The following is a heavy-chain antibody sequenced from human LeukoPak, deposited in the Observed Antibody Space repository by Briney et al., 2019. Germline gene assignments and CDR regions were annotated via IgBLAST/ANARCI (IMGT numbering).Heavy chain of an antibody. J-gene: IGHJ6*02. CDR3: ARDNGYSYGYSYYYYGMDV. D-gene: IGHD5-18*01. CDR1: GFTFSSYA. V-gene: IGHV3-30-3*01. CDR2: ISYDGSNK. Sequence: GGSLRLSCAASGFTFSSYAMHWVRQAPGKGLEWEAVISYDGSNKYYADSVKGRFTISRDNSKNTLYLQMNSLRAEDTAVYYCARDNGYSYGYSYYYYGMDVWGQGTTVTVSS.